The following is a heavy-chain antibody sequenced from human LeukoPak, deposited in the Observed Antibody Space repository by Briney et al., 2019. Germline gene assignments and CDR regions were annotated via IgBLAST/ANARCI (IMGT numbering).Heavy chain of an antibody. V-gene: IGHV4-38-2*02. J-gene: IGHJ5*02. Sequence: SETLSLTCTVSGYSINSAFYWGWIRVPPGKGLEWIGIVFHRGTTYYNSSLKSRANISIDTSKNQFSLKLNSLTAEDTAMYYCVRDGYYGSGSPGWFGPWGPGTLVIVSA. CDR1: GYSINSAFY. CDR2: VFHRGTT. D-gene: IGHD3-10*01. CDR3: VRDGYYGSGSPGWFGP.